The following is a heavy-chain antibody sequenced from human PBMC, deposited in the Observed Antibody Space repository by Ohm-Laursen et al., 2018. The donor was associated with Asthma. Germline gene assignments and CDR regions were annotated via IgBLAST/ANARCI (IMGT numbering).Heavy chain of an antibody. CDR1: GGTFSSYA. CDR3: ARSVRYCSGGSCYRYYYYYGMDV. D-gene: IGHD2-15*01. J-gene: IGHJ6*02. Sequence: SVKVSCKASGGTFSSYAISWVRQAPGQGLEWMGGIFPIFGTANYAQKFQGRVTITADESTSAAYMELSSLRSEDTAVYYCARSVRYCSGGSCYRYYYYYGMDVWGQGTTVTVSS. CDR2: IFPIFGTA. V-gene: IGHV1-69*13.